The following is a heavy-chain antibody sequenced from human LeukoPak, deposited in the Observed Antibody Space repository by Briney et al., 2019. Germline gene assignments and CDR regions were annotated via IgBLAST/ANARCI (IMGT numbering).Heavy chain of an antibody. V-gene: IGHV3-11*01. J-gene: IGHJ3*02. D-gene: IGHD1-26*01. Sequence: GGSLRHSCAASGFTFSDYYMSWIRQAPGKGLEWVSYISSSGSTIYYADSVKGRFTISRDNAKNSLYLQMNSLRAEDTAVYYCAKIRREWEGSDAFDIWGQGTMVTVSS. CDR2: ISSSGSTI. CDR3: AKIRREWEGSDAFDI. CDR1: GFTFSDYY.